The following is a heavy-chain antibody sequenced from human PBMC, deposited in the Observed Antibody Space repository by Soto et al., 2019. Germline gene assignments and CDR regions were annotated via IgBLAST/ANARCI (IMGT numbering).Heavy chain of an antibody. V-gene: IGHV3-30*18. D-gene: IGHD3-9*01. CDR1: VFTFSSYG. Sequence: GGSLRLSCAASVFTFSSYGMHWVRQAPGKGLEWVAVISYDGSNKYYADSVKGRFTISRDNSKNTLYLQMNSLRAEDTAVYYCAKDYDILSRYYYYGMDVWGQGTTVTVS. J-gene: IGHJ6*02. CDR3: AKDYDILSRYYYYGMDV. CDR2: ISYDGSNK.